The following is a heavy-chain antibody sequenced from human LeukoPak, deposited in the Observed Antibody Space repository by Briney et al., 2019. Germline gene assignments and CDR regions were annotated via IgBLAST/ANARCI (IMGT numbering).Heavy chain of an antibody. CDR1: GYTFSSYD. CDR3: ARESILTGYYTGFDY. V-gene: IGHV1-8*03. Sequence: GASVKVSCKASGYTFSSYDINWVRQATGQGLEWMGWMNPNSGNTGYAQKFQGRVTITRNTSISTAYMELSSLRSEDTAVYYCARESILTGYYTGFDYWGQGTLVTVSS. CDR2: MNPNSGNT. J-gene: IGHJ4*02. D-gene: IGHD3-9*01.